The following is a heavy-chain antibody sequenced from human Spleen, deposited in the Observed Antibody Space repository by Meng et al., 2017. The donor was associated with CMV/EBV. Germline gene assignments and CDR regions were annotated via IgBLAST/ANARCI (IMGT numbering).Heavy chain of an antibody. J-gene: IGHJ5*02. D-gene: IGHD3-3*01. CDR2: INHSGST. Sequence: SETLSLTCEVYGGSFSGYYWSWIRQPPGKGLEWIGEINHSGSTNYNPSLKSPVTISVDTSKNQISLKLRSVTAADTAVYYCARGRWSGRTSFWWFDPWGQGTLVTVSS. CDR1: GGSFSGYY. CDR3: ARGRWSGRTSFWWFDP. V-gene: IGHV4-34*01.